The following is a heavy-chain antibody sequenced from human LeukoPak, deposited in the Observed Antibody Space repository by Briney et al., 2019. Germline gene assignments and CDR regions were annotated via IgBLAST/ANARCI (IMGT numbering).Heavy chain of an antibody. CDR2: ISSSSSYI. CDR3: ARHWPAYSRGDCPH. V-gene: IGHV3-21*01. J-gene: IGHJ1*01. Sequence: KPGGSLRLSCAASGLTFSSYSMNWVRQAPGKGLEWVSSISSSSSYIYYAASVKGPFTISRDTAKSSLYLQTNSPRPADTPVYYCARHWPAYSRGDCPHWGQGTLVTVSP. CDR1: GLTFSSYS. D-gene: IGHD6-13*01.